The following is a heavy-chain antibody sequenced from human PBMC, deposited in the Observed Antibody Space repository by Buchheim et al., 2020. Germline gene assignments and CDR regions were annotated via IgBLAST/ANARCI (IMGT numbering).Heavy chain of an antibody. Sequence: QVQLQESGPGLVKPSETLSLTCAVSGGSMRNSDWWSWVRQPPGKGLEWIGEIYHTGSTNYRPSLKSRVTISVDKSKNQFSLRLSSVTAADTAVYYCARTSFVAGAKYDYFDYWGQGTL. CDR3: ARTSFVAGAKYDYFDY. D-gene: IGHD4/OR15-4a*01. V-gene: IGHV4-4*02. CDR1: GGSMRNSDW. J-gene: IGHJ4*02. CDR2: IYHTGST.